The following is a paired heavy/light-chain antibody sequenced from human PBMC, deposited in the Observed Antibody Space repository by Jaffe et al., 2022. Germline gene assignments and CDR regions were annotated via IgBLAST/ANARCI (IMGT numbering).Light chain of an antibody. V-gene: IGLV1-51*02. CDR1: SSNIGHNY. CDR3: GTWDSSLSAYV. J-gene: IGLJ1*01. Sequence: QSVLTQPPSVSAAPGQKVTISCSGSSSNIGHNYVSWYQQLPGTAPKLLIYENNKRPSGIPDRFSGSKSGTSATLGVTGLQTGDEADYYCGTWDSSLSAYVFGTGTKVTVL. CDR2: ENN.
Heavy chain of an antibody. CDR1: GFIFSSYW. V-gene: IGHV3-7*01. Sequence: EAQLVDSGGGLVQPGGSLRLSCAASGFIFSSYWMSWVRQAPGKGLEWVANIKQDGSEKYYVDSVKGRFTISRDNAKNSVYLQMNSLRPEDTAVYYCARVRFDDLWSGYYNGNWFDPWGQGTLVTVSS. CDR2: IKQDGSEK. CDR3: ARVRFDDLWSGYYNGNWFDP. D-gene: IGHD3-3*01. J-gene: IGHJ5*02.